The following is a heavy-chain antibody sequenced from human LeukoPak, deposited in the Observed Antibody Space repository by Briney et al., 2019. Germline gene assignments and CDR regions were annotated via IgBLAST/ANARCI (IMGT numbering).Heavy chain of an antibody. CDR2: INPNSGGT. Sequence: ASVKVSCKASGYTFTGYYMHWVRQAPGQGLEWMGWINPNSGGTNYAQKFQGRVTMTRDTSISTAYMELSRLGSDDTAVYYCARVLSNQVPGLDYWGQGTLVTVSS. CDR1: GYTFTGYY. CDR3: ARVLSNQVPGLDY. J-gene: IGHJ4*02. V-gene: IGHV1-2*02. D-gene: IGHD2/OR15-2a*01.